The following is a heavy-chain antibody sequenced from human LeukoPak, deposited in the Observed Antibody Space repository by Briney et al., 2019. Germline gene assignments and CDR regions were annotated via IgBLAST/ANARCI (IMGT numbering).Heavy chain of an antibody. CDR2: LRYDASSK. J-gene: IGHJ4*02. V-gene: IGHV3-30*02. D-gene: IGHD3-10*01. Sequence: GGSLRLSCVVSGFFRTYGMHWVRQAPGKGLEWVAFLRYDASSKFYADSVKGRFIISRDNSKNTLYLQMNSLRAEDTAIYYCAKDSYNGGWGNYFDNWGQGTLVTVSS. CDR1: GFFRTYG. CDR3: AKDSYNGGWGNYFDN.